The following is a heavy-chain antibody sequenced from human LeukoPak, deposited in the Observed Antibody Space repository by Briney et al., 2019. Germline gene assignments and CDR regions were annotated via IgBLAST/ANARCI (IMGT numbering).Heavy chain of an antibody. CDR3: ARPVLRYFDRLLQPYAFDI. CDR2: INEDGNKR. V-gene: IGHV3-7*03. J-gene: IGHJ3*02. D-gene: IGHD3-9*01. Sequence: HAGGSLRLSCAASGFTFSSYGMHWVRQAPGKGLEWVANINEDGNKRNYVDSVKGRFTISRDNAKNSLYLQINSLRADDTAVYYCARPVLRYFDRLLQPYAFDIWGQGTMVTVSS. CDR1: GFTFSSYG.